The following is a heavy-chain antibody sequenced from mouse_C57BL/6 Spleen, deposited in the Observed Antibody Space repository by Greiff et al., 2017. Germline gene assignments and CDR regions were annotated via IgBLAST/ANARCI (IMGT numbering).Heavy chain of an antibody. D-gene: IGHD1-1*01. V-gene: IGHV1-53*01. CDR3: ARSYGSSPYYYAMDY. CDR2: INPSNGGT. CDR1: GYTFTSYW. J-gene: IGHJ4*01. Sequence: QVQLKQPGTELVKPGASVKLSCKASGYTFTSYWMHWVKQRPGQGLEWIGNINPSNGGTNYNEKFKSKATLTVDKSSSTAYMQLSSLTSEDSAVYYCARSYGSSPYYYAMDYWGQGTSVTVSS.